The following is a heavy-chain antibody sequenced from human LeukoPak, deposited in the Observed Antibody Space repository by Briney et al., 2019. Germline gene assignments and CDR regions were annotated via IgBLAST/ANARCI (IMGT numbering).Heavy chain of an antibody. D-gene: IGHD5-18*01. CDR2: ISSSSSYT. CDR1: GFTFSDYY. Sequence: GSLRLSCAASGFTFSDYYMSWIHQAPGKGLEWVSYISSSSSYTNYADSVKGRFTISRDNAKNSLYLQMNSLRAEDTAVYYCARANTAMVPDIWGQGTMVTVSS. V-gene: IGHV3-11*06. CDR3: ARANTAMVPDI. J-gene: IGHJ3*02.